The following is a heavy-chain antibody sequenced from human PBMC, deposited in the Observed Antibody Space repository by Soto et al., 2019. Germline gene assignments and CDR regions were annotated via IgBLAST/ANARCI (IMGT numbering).Heavy chain of an antibody. D-gene: IGHD6-19*01. J-gene: IGHJ2*01. CDR3: AKAVAGYWYFDL. CDR1: GFTFSNYA. CDR2: ISGSGGST. V-gene: IGHV3-23*01. Sequence: EVQLLESGGGLVQPGGSLRLSCAASGFTFSNYAMSWVRQAPGKGLDWVSGISGSGGSTYYTDSVKGRFTISRDNSRNTPYRQMTSLRAEDTAVYYCAKAVAGYWYFDLWGRGTLVTVSS.